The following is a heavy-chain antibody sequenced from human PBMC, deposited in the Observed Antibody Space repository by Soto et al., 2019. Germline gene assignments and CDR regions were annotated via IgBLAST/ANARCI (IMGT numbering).Heavy chain of an antibody. CDR1: GGSFSGYY. D-gene: IGHD2-15*01. V-gene: IGHV4-34*01. J-gene: IGHJ3*02. CDR2: INHSGST. CDR3: ALYSLLPPGRGAFDS. Sequence: PSETVSLACAVYGGSFSGYYWSWIRQPPGKWLEGIGEINHSGSTNYNPSLKSRLIISIDTSKNQFSLKLSSVTAADTAVYYCALYSLLPPGRGAFDSLDQRTPVT.